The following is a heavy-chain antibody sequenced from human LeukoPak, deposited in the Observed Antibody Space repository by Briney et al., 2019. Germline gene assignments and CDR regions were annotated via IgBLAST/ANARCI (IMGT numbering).Heavy chain of an antibody. Sequence: PGGSLRLSCAASGFTVSSNYMSWVRQAPGEGLEWVSVIYSGGSTYYADSVKGRFTISRHNSKNTLYLQMNSLRAEDTAVYYCARNYYGPKNWFDPWGQGTLVTVSS. V-gene: IGHV3-53*04. CDR1: GFTVSSNY. J-gene: IGHJ5*02. CDR2: IYSGGST. D-gene: IGHD3-10*01. CDR3: ARNYYGPKNWFDP.